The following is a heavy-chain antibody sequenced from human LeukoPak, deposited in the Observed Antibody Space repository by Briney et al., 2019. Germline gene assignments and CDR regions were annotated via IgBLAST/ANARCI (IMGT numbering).Heavy chain of an antibody. CDR2: IYTRGNK. V-gene: IGHV3-53*01. CDR3: ARPHNSSLDNAFDI. D-gene: IGHD6-13*01. J-gene: IGHJ3*02. CDR1: GFVVSDTF. Sequence: GGSLRLSCAASGFVVSDTFMSWFRQAPGKGLEWVSVIYTRGNKFYADSVKGRFTISRDNSENTLYLQMNNLRAEDTAVYYCARPHNSSLDNAFDIWGRGTRVTVSS.